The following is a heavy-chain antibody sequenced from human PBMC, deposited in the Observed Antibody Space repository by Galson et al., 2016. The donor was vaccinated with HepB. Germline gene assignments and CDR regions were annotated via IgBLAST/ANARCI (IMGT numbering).Heavy chain of an antibody. J-gene: IGHJ2*01. V-gene: IGHV3-23*01. D-gene: IGHD3-22*01. CDR1: GFTFSSYA. CDR3: AKEGPYYDTSGRSARYWYFDV. CDR2: ITGSGNRT. Sequence: SLRLSCAASGFTFSSYAMNWVRQAPGKGLEWVSSITGSGNRTYFADSLKGRFTISRDNSKNTVYLQMSSLRAEDTAVYYCAKEGPYYDTSGRSARYWYFDVWGPGTLVTVSS.